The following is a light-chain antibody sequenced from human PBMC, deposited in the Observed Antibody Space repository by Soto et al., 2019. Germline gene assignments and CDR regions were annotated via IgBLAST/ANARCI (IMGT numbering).Light chain of an antibody. J-gene: IGKJ4*01. V-gene: IGKV1-39*01. CDR3: QQSFRTPLT. CDR2: AAS. Sequence: DIQMTQSPSSLSASVGDRATITCRASQRISSYLNWYQQKPGKAPKLLIYAASNLQSGVPSRFTGSGSGTDFTLTISSLQPEDFATYYCQQSFRTPLTFGGGTKLDIK. CDR1: QRISSY.